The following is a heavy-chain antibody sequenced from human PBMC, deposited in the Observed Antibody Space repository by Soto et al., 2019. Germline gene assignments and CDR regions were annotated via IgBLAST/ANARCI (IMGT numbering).Heavy chain of an antibody. CDR2: INAHSGGT. J-gene: IGHJ5*02. CDR1: GFSFTGYY. D-gene: IGHD6-6*01. CDR3: AKDLTRQLAYWLDP. V-gene: IGHV1-2*02. Sequence: ASVKVSCKASGFSFTGYYIHWLRQAPGQGLEWMGWINAHSGGTEYAQKFQGRVTLTRDTSISTAYMTLSSLRSGDTAIYYCAKDLTRQLAYWLDPWGQGTQVTVPS.